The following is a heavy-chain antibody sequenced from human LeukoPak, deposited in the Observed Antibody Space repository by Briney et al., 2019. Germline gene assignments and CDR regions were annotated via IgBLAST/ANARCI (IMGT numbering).Heavy chain of an antibody. Sequence: PGWCLRLSCAASGFTFRTSELNWLRQAPGKGLDWVSYICSTGKTIFYADSVKGRLTISRDNAKKSLYLQMNSLRAEDTAVYYCATDQGSTVSRNWGQGTLVTVCS. CDR2: ICSTGKTI. D-gene: IGHD2-15*01. CDR1: GFTFRTSE. J-gene: IGHJ4*02. CDR3: ATDQGSTVSRN. V-gene: IGHV3-48*03.